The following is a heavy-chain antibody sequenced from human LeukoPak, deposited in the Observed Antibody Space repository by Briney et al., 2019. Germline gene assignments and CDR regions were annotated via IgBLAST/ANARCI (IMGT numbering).Heavy chain of an antibody. CDR3: TRGLRDYFYAFDI. CDR1: GFTFGDYA. D-gene: IGHD3-3*01. CDR2: IRSKAYGGTT. J-gene: IGHJ3*02. V-gene: IGHV3-49*04. Sequence: PGGSLRLSCTASGFTFGDYAMSWVRQAPGKGLEWVGFIRSKAYGGTTEYAASVKGRFTISRDDSKSTAYLQMSSLKTEDTAVYYCTRGLRDYFYAFDIWGQGTMVAVSS.